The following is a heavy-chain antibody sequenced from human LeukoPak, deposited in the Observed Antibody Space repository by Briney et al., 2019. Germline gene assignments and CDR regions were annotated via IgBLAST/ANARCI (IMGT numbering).Heavy chain of an antibody. CDR2: ISYDGSNK. D-gene: IGHD2-2*01. V-gene: IGHV3-30*04. CDR1: GFTFSNYA. CDR3: AKAVVIVPTATPFDY. J-gene: IGHJ4*02. Sequence: GRSLRLSCAASGFTFSNYAMYWVRQAPGKGLEWVAVISYDGSNKYYADSVKGRFTISRDNSKNTLYMQMNSLRAEDTAVYYCAKAVVIVPTATPFDYWGQGTLVTVSS.